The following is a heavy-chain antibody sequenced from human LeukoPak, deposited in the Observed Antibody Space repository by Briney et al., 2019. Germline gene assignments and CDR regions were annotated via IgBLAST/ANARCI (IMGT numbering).Heavy chain of an antibody. CDR1: GYTFTSYG. D-gene: IGHD3-3*01. V-gene: IGHV1-2*06. Sequence: AASVKVSCKASGYTFTSYGISWVRQAPGQGLEWMGRINPNSGGTNYAQKFQGRVTMTRDTSISTAYMELSRLRSDDTAVYYCAKTILNWFDPWGQGTLVTVSS. CDR3: AKTILNWFDP. CDR2: INPNSGGT. J-gene: IGHJ5*02.